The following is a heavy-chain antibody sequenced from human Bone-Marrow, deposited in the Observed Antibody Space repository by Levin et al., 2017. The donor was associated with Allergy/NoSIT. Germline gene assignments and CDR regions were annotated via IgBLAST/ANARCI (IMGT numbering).Heavy chain of an antibody. CDR2: ISGRST. Sequence: GGSLRLSCAASGFTFSSYAMSWVRQAPGKGLEWVSAISGRSTYYADSVKGRFTISRDNSKNTLYLQMNSLRAEDTAVYYCAKESSGSYADYWGQGTLVTVSS. J-gene: IGHJ4*02. CDR1: GFTFSSYA. CDR3: AKESSGSYADY. D-gene: IGHD1-26*01. V-gene: IGHV3-23*01.